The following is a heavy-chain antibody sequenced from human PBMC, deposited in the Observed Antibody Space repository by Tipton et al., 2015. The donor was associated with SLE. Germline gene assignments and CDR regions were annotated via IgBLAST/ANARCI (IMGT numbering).Heavy chain of an antibody. CDR2: IYYTGST. D-gene: IGHD3-9*01. CDR1: GGSIRSFY. CDR3: ARGRRPVIRYFDGPKGAFFDS. V-gene: IGHV4-59*01. Sequence: GLVKPSETLSLTCTVSGGSIRSFYWSWIRQPPGKGLEWIGNIYYTGSTNYNPSLKSRVTISVDTSKNQFSLNLTSVTAADTAIYFCARGRRPVIRYFDGPKGAFFDSWGQGNLVTVSS. J-gene: IGHJ4*02.